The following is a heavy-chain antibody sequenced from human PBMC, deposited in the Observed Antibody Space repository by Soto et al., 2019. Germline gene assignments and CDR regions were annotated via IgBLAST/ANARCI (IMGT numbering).Heavy chain of an antibody. Sequence: SGPTLVNPTQTLTLTCTFYGFSLSTIGESEGWIRQPPGKALEWLTVIYWSDDRRYSPSLKSRLTVTKDTSKNQVVLTMTNMDPVDTATYYCAQRRPAARTTYFDYWGQGMLVTVSS. CDR3: AQRRPAARTTYFDY. CDR1: GFSLSTIGES. V-gene: IGHV2-5*01. J-gene: IGHJ4*02. D-gene: IGHD6-6*01. CDR2: IYWSDDR.